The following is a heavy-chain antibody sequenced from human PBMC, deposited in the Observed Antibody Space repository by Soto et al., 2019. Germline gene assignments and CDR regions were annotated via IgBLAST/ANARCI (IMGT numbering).Heavy chain of an antibody. D-gene: IGHD2-8*01. Sequence: LRLSCAASGFTFISYDMHWVRQATGKGLEWVSAIGTAGDPYYPGSVKGRFTISRENAKNSLYLQMNSLRAGDTAVYYCARDRSRRDCTNGVCSYYHYGMEVLGQGTTVIVSS. CDR2: IGTAGDP. CDR3: ARDRSRRDCTNGVCSYYHYGMEV. CDR1: GFTFISYD. J-gene: IGHJ6*01. V-gene: IGHV3-13*05.